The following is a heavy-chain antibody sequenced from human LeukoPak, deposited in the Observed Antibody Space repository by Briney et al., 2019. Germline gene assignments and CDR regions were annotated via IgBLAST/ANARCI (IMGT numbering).Heavy chain of an antibody. D-gene: IGHD5-18*01. CDR2: ISAYNGNT. CDR1: GHTFTSYG. Sequence: ASVKVSCKASGHTFTSYGISWVRQAPGQGLEWMGWISAYNGNTNYAQKLQGRVTMTTDTSTSTAYMELRSLRSDDTAVFYCVRDLGVDTTMIFFDYWGQGTLVTVSS. J-gene: IGHJ4*02. V-gene: IGHV1-18*01. CDR3: VRDLGVDTTMIFFDY.